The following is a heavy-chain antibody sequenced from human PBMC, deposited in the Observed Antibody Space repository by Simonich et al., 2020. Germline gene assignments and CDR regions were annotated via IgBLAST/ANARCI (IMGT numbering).Heavy chain of an antibody. J-gene: IGHJ6*03. CDR1: GFTFSSYW. Sequence: EVQLVESGGGLVQPGGSLRLSCAASGFTFSSYWMSWVRQAPGKGREGVAKIKQDGREKYYVDSVKGRFTISRDNAKNSLYLQMNSLRAEDTAVYYCARDGLGTAYYYYMDVWGKGTTVTVSS. V-gene: IGHV3-7*01. CDR2: IKQDGREK. D-gene: IGHD7-27*01. CDR3: ARDGLGTAYYYYMDV.